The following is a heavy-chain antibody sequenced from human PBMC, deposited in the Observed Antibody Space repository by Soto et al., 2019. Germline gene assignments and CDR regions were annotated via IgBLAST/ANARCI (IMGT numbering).Heavy chain of an antibody. Sequence: VKVSCKASGYTFTSYYMHWVRQAPGQGLEWMGIINPSGGSTSYAQKFRGRVTMTRDTSTSTVYMELSSLRSEDTAVYYCAPTLCGDYEYFQHWGQGTLVTVSS. CDR2: INPSGGST. V-gene: IGHV1-46*03. D-gene: IGHD4-17*01. CDR3: APTLCGDYEYFQH. J-gene: IGHJ1*01. CDR1: GYTFTSYY.